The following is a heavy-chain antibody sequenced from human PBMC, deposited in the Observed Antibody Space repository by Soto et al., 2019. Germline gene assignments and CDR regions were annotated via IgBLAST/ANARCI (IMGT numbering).Heavy chain of an antibody. J-gene: IGHJ5*02. D-gene: IGHD2-8*02. CDR1: GFTFSSYA. Sequence: VQLLESGGGLVQPGGSLRLSCAASGFTFSSYAMNWVRQTPGEGLEWVSGISDSGGRPYYADSVKGRFTISSDNSKNTLYLQMDSLRAEDTGVYYCARYALGLSPWWYNWFDRWGQGTLVSVSS. CDR2: ISDSGGRP. V-gene: IGHV3-23*01. CDR3: ARYALGLSPWWYNWFDR.